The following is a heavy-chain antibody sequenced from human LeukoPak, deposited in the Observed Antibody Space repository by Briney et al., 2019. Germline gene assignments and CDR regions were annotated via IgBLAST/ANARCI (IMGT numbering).Heavy chain of an antibody. Sequence: SETLSLTCSVSGGSINSDYWNWIRQPPGKGLEWIGYIYYSGSTNYNPSLKSRVTISVDTSKNQFSLKLSSVTAADTAVYYCARHLLSGSYLFDYWGQGTLVTVSS. CDR1: GGSINSDY. J-gene: IGHJ4*02. CDR2: IYYSGST. CDR3: ARHLLSGSYLFDY. D-gene: IGHD1-26*01. V-gene: IGHV4-59*08.